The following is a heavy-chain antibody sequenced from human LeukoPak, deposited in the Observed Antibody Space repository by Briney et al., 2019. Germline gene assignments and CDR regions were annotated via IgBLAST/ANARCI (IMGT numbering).Heavy chain of an antibody. V-gene: IGHV3-30*18. D-gene: IGHD6-19*01. J-gene: IGHJ4*02. CDR1: GFTFSTYG. CDR3: AKDQRRWYSSGWEPRGRHFDY. Sequence: GGSLRLSCAASGFTFSTYGMHWVCQAPGKGLEWVAVISYDGISEYYADSVEGRFTISRDNSKNTLYLQMNSLRAEDTAVYYCAKDQRRWYSSGWEPRGRHFDYWGQGTLVTVSS. CDR2: ISYDGISE.